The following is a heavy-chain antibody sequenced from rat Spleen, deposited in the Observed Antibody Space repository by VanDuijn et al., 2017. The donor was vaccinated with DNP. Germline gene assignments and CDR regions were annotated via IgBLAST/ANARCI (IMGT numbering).Heavy chain of an antibody. V-gene: IGHV5-7*01. CDR3: AREQHFHFDY. Sequence: EVQLVESGGDLVQPGRSLKLSCAASGFTFSDYNMAWVRQAPKKGLEWVATISHSDSRTYYPDSVKGRFTISRDNAKSSLYLQMNSLKSEDTATYYCAREQHFHFDYWGQGVMVTVSS. J-gene: IGHJ2*01. CDR2: ISHSDSRT. CDR1: GFTFSDYN.